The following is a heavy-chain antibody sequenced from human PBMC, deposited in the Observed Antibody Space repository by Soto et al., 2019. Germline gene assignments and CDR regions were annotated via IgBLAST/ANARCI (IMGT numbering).Heavy chain of an antibody. J-gene: IGHJ4*02. CDR2: IIPIFGTA. D-gene: IGHD6-13*01. CDR3: AIGRSSWYVGYFDY. V-gene: IGHV1-69*12. CDR1: GGTFSSYA. Sequence: QVQLVQSGAEVKKPGSSVKVSCKASGGTFSSYAISWVRQAPGQGLEWMGGIIPIFGTANYAQKFQGRVTITADESTSTAYMELSRLRSEDTAVDYCAIGRSSWYVGYFDYWGQGTLVTVSS.